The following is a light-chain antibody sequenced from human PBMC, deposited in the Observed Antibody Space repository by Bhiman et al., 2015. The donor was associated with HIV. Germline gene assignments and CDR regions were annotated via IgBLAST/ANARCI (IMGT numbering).Light chain of an antibody. CDR3: NSRDSSGNHLGV. CDR2: DVS. J-gene: IGLJ1*01. V-gene: IGLV2-14*03. CDR1: SSDVGGYNY. Sequence: QSALTQPASVSGSPGQSITISCTGTSSDVGGYNYVSWYQQYPGKAPKLMIYDVSNRPSGIPDRFSGSSSGNTASLTITGAQAEDEADYYCNSRDSSGNHLGVFGTGTKVTVL.